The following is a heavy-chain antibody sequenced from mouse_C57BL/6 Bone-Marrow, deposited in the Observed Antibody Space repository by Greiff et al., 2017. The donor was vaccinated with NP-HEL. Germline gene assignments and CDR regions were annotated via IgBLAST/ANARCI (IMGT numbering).Heavy chain of an antibody. D-gene: IGHD2-5*01. V-gene: IGHV1-81*01. CDR2: IYPRSGNT. Sequence: QVHVKQSGAELARPGASVKLSCKASGYTFTSYGISWVKQRTGQGLEWIGEIYPRSGNTYYNEKFKGKATLTADKSSSTAYMELRSLTSEDSAVYFCARRGYSNYVWGQGTTLTVSS. J-gene: IGHJ2*01. CDR1: GYTFTSYG. CDR3: ARRGYSNYV.